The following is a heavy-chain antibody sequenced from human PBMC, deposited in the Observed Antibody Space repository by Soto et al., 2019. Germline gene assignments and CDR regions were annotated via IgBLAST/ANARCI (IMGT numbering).Heavy chain of an antibody. CDR3: ARDRSITGIDYYYYGMDV. V-gene: IGHV3-66*01. CDR2: IYSGGST. D-gene: IGHD1-20*01. J-gene: IGHJ6*02. Sequence: GGSLRLSCAASGFTVSSNYMSWVRQAPGKGLEWVSVIYSGGSTYYADSVKGRFTISRDNSKNTLYLQMNSLRAEDTAVYYCARDRSITGIDYYYYGMDVWGQGTTVTVSS. CDR1: GFTVSSNY.